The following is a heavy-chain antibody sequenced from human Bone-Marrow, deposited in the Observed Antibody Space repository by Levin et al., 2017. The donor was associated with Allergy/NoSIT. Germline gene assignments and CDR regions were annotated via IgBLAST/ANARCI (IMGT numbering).Heavy chain of an antibody. CDR1: GGTFNIYS. V-gene: IGHV1-69*06. CDR3: ARGLFPDYDFWSGSDYYYYSMDV. J-gene: IGHJ6*03. CDR2: VVPMFDTA. D-gene: IGHD3-3*01. Sequence: SVKVSCKASGGTFNIYSITWVRQAPGQGLEWMGGVVPMFDTAHYAQKFQGRVTITADKSTNTAYMALTSLTSDDTAVYYCARGLFPDYDFWSGSDYYYYSMDVWRKGTAVTVSS.